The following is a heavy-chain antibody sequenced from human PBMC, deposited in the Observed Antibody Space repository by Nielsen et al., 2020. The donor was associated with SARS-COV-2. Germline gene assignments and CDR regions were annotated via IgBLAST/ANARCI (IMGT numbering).Heavy chain of an antibody. V-gene: IGHV3-11*04. D-gene: IGHD2/OR15-2a*01. CDR2: ISSSGSTI. J-gene: IGHJ6*03. Sequence: GGSLRLSCAASGFTFSDYYMSWIRQAPGKGLEWVSYISSSGSTIYYADSVKGRFPISRDNAKNSLYLQMNSLRAEDTAVYYCARDHVFISNSFTYYYMDVWGKGTTVTVSS. CDR1: GFTFSDYY. CDR3: ARDHVFISNSFTYYYMDV.